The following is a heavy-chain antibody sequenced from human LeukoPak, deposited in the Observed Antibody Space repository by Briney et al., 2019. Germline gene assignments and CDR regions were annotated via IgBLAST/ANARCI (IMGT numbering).Heavy chain of an antibody. CDR1: GFTFSSYS. D-gene: IGHD3-3*01. Sequence: PGGSLRLSCAASGFTFSSYSMNWVRQAPGKGLEWVSYISSSSSTIYYADSVKGRFTISRDNAKNPLYLQMNSLRAEDTAVYYCARGDFWSGYKFDYWGQGTLVTVSS. J-gene: IGHJ4*02. CDR3: ARGDFWSGYKFDY. CDR2: ISSSSSTI. V-gene: IGHV3-48*01.